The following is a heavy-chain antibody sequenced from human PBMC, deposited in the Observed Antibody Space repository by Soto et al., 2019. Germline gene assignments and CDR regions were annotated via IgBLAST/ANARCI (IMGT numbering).Heavy chain of an antibody. CDR2: INWNGGST. V-gene: IGHV3-20*01. D-gene: IGHD3-3*01. CDR3: ARGPAYYDFWSGYSLLDY. Sequence: PGGSLRLSCAASGFTFDDYGMSWVRQAPGKGLEWVSGINWNGGSTGYADSVKGRFTISRDNAKNSLYLQMNSLRAEDTALYHCARGPAYYDFWSGYSLLDYWGQGTLVTVSS. J-gene: IGHJ4*02. CDR1: GFTFDDYG.